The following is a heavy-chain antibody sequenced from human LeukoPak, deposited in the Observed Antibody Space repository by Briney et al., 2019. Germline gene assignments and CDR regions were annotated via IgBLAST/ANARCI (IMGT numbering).Heavy chain of an antibody. CDR1: GFTFSDYY. CDR3: AKMMGQRLYDYCMDV. CDR2: MSGSGDGT. J-gene: IGHJ6*03. V-gene: IGHV3-23*01. D-gene: IGHD3-16*01. Sequence: GGSLRLSCAASGFTFSDYYMSWIRQAPGKGLEWVSAMSGSGDGTYYADSVKGRFTISRDNSKNTLYLQMNSLRAEDTAVYYCAKMMGQRLYDYCMDVWGKGTTVTVSS.